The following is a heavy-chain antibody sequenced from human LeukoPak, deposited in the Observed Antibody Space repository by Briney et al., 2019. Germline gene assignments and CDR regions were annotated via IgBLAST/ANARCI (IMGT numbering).Heavy chain of an antibody. Sequence: GGSLRLSCAASGFTFIDAWMSWVRQAPGKGLEWVGRIKSKAGGGTPDYAAPVKGRYTISRHDSQNTLYVQMDSLTTDDTAVYYCATIRDSSSWAFDYWGQGTMLTVSS. CDR1: GFTFIDAW. V-gene: IGHV3-15*01. CDR3: ATIRDSSSWAFDY. D-gene: IGHD6-13*01. J-gene: IGHJ4*02. CDR2: IKSKAGGGTP.